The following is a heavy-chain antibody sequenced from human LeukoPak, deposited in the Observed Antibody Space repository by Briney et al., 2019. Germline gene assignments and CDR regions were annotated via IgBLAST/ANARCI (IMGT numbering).Heavy chain of an antibody. D-gene: IGHD3-3*01. CDR1: GYSISRGYY. Sequence: SETLSLTCTVSGYSISRGYYWGWIRQPPGKGLEWIGSIYHSGSTYYNPSLKSRVTISVDTSKNQFSLKLSSVTAADTAVYYCASTQNYDLHFDYWGQGTLVTVSS. CDR2: IYHSGST. V-gene: IGHV4-38-2*02. J-gene: IGHJ4*02. CDR3: ASTQNYDLHFDY.